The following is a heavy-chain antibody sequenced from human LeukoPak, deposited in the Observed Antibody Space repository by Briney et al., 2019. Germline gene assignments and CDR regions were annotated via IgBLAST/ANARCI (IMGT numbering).Heavy chain of an antibody. Sequence: ASVKVSCKVSGYTLTELSMHWVRQAPGKGLEWMGGFDPEDGETIYAQKFQGRVTMTTDTSTSTAYMELRSLRSDDTAVYYCARDEGDTSCDYWGQGTLVTVSS. CDR3: ARDEGDTSCDY. CDR2: FDPEDGET. V-gene: IGHV1-24*01. CDR1: GYTLTELS. D-gene: IGHD2-2*01. J-gene: IGHJ4*02.